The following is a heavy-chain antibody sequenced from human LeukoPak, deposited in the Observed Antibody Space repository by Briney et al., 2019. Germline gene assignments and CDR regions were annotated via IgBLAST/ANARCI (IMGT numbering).Heavy chain of an antibody. D-gene: IGHD3-10*01. CDR2: INPSGGST. CDR3: ARAGVLLWFGESHDAFDI. J-gene: IGHJ3*02. CDR1: GYTFTSYY. Sequence: ASVKVSCKASGYTFTSYYMHWVRQAPGQGLEWMGIINPSGGSTSYAQKFQGRVTMTRDTPTSTVYMELSSLRSEDTAVYYCARAGVLLWFGESHDAFDIWGQGTMVTVSS. V-gene: IGHV1-46*01.